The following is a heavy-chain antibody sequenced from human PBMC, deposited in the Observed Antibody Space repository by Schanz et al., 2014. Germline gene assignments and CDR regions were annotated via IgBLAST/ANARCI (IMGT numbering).Heavy chain of an antibody. J-gene: IGHJ4*02. D-gene: IGHD3-16*01. V-gene: IGHV3-30*16. CDR2: ISHDGGKR. Sequence: AQLLESGGGVVQPGRSLRLSCAASGFTFRSHAMHWVRQAPGKGLEWGTGISHDGGKRYYADSVKGRFTISRDNSRNTLYLQMNSLRAEDTAVYYCAKVAEEGHHINNWGGDYFDFWGQGTLVTVSS. CDR3: AKVAEEGHHINNWGGDYFDF. CDR1: GFTFRSHA.